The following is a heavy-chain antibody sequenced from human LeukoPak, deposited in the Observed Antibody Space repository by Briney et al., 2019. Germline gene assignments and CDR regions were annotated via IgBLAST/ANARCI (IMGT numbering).Heavy chain of an antibody. Sequence: GGSLRLSCTASGFTFGDYAMTWFRQAPGKGLEWVGLIRSKVYGGTTEYAASVKGRFTISRDDSESIAYLQMNSLKSEDTAVYYCTREKRWLQSPFDYWGQGTLVTVSS. CDR1: GFTFGDYA. D-gene: IGHD5-24*01. V-gene: IGHV3-49*03. CDR2: IRSKVYGGTT. CDR3: TREKRWLQSPFDY. J-gene: IGHJ4*02.